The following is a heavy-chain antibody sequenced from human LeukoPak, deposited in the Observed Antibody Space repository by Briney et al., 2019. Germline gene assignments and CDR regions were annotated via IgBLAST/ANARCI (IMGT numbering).Heavy chain of an antibody. CDR3: ARGGNYWPQWWFDP. D-gene: IGHD1-26*01. J-gene: IGHJ5*02. Sequence: SETLSLTCTVSGGSISSYYWSWIRQPAGKGLEWIGRIYTSGSTNYNPSLKSRVTMSVDTSKNQFSLELNSVTPADTAVYYCARGGNYWPQWWFDPWGRGTLVSVSS. CDR2: IYTSGST. V-gene: IGHV4-4*07. CDR1: GGSISSYY.